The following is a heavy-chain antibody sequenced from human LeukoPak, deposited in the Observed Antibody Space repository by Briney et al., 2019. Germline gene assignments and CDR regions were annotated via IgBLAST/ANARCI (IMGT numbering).Heavy chain of an antibody. CDR1: GYTFTGYC. CDR2: INPNSGGT. Sequence: ASVKVSCKASGYTFTGYCMHWVRQAPGQGPEWMGWINPNSGGTNYAQKFQGRVTMTRDMSISTAYMELSRLRSDDTAVYYCARDGPPTYYDFWSGHNWFDPWGQGTLVTVSS. CDR3: ARDGPPTYYDFWSGHNWFDP. J-gene: IGHJ5*02. D-gene: IGHD3-3*01. V-gene: IGHV1-2*02.